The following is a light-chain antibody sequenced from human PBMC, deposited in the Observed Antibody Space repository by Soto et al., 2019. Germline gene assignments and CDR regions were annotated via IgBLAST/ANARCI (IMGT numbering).Light chain of an antibody. CDR2: EAS. Sequence: AIQVTQSPSSLSASVGDRVTISCRASQGIGNDLGWYQQKPGKAPKLLIYEASTLQTGVASRFSGSGSGKXFTLTISSLQPEDFATYYCLQDYVYPWTFGQGTKVEVK. V-gene: IGKV1-6*01. J-gene: IGKJ1*01. CDR1: QGIGND. CDR3: LQDYVYPWT.